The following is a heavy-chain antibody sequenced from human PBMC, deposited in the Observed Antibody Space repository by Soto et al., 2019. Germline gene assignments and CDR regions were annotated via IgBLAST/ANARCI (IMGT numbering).Heavy chain of an antibody. CDR2: ISPKSTFR. V-gene: IGHV3-11*06. D-gene: IGHD2-21*01. Sequence: QVHLVESGGGLVKPGGSLRLSCATSGFPFNDYYMTWSRQAPGKGLEWLSHISPKSTFRNYADSVKGRFTISRDNTESSLFLQMNSLGVDDTAVYSCVRGGGGGLFEHWGQGVLVTVSS. J-gene: IGHJ4*02. CDR3: VRGGGGGLFEH. CDR1: GFPFNDYY.